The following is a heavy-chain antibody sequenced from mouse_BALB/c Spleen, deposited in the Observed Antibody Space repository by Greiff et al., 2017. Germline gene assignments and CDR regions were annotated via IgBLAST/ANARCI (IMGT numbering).Heavy chain of an antibody. D-gene: IGHD3-3*01. CDR3: ARGGGRGFDY. Sequence: EVQLQESGPGLVKPSQSLSLTCTVTGYSITSDYAWNWIRQFPGNKLEWMGYISYSGSTSYNPSLKSRISITRDTSKNQFFLQLNSVTTEDTATYYCARGGGRGFDYWGQGTTLTVSS. J-gene: IGHJ2*01. CDR1: GYSITSDYA. CDR2: ISYSGST. V-gene: IGHV3-2*02.